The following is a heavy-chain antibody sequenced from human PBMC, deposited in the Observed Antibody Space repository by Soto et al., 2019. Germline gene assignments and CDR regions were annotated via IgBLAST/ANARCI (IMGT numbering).Heavy chain of an antibody. CDR2: ISDYNGNT. D-gene: IGHD5-18*01. J-gene: IGHJ4*02. Sequence: ASVKVSCKASGYTFTSYGISWVRQAPGQGLEWMGWISDYNGNTNYAQKLQGRVTMTTDTSTSTAYMELRSLRSDDTAVYYCARAPKNTAMVTVDYWGQGTLVTVSS. V-gene: IGHV1-18*01. CDR3: ARAPKNTAMVTVDY. CDR1: GYTFTSYG.